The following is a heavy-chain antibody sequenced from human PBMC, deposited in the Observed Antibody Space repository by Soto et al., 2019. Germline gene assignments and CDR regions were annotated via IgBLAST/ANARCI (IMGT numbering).Heavy chain of an antibody. CDR1: GGSISDYY. CDR3: ARQAID. J-gene: IGHJ4*02. CDR2: VYYSGST. Sequence: QVQLQESGPGLVKPSETLSLTCTVSGGSISDYYWSWFRQAPGKGLDWIGYVYYSGSTNYNPSLLSXXTMSVDTSKNQFSLKLSSVTAADTAVYYCARQAIDWGQGTLVTVSS. V-gene: IGHV4-59*08.